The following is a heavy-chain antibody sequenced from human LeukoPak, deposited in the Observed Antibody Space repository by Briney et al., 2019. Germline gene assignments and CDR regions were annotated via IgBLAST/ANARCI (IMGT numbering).Heavy chain of an antibody. J-gene: IGHJ3*02. Sequence: GGSLRLSCVASGFTFSTYRMHWVRQAPGKGLEYVSGINANGDSTYYAESVKGTFTVSRDNSKNTLYLQMGSLRPDDMAIYYCARELRYSSNTFDIWGQGTMVTVSS. CDR1: GFTFSTYR. CDR2: INANGDST. CDR3: ARELRYSSNTFDI. V-gene: IGHV3-64*02. D-gene: IGHD5-18*01.